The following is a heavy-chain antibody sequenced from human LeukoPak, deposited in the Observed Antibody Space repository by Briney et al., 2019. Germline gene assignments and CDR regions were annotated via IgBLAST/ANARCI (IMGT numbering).Heavy chain of an antibody. J-gene: IGHJ4*02. V-gene: IGHV3-21*01. CDR1: GFTFSDYA. CDR2: ISSGGSYI. CDR3: ARGPALYCTSSSCLDGVD. Sequence: GGSLRLSCAASGFTFSDYAMNWIRQAPGKGLEWVSSISSGGSYISYADSVKGRFTVSRDNAKDSLFLQMRSLRDEDTAVYYCARGPALYCTSSSCLDGVDWGQGTLVSVSS. D-gene: IGHD2-2*01.